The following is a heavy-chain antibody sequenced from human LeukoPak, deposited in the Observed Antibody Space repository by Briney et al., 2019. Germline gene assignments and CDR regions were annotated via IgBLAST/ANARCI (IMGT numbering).Heavy chain of an antibody. Sequence: GESLSIACKASGYSLSNYWVAWVRQMPGKGLEWMGILYPGDSDTRYSPSFQGQVTISADKSINTSYLQWSSLKASDTAIYYCAKGRQQLPSLTWFEPWGGGSVHSVSS. D-gene: IGHD6-13*01. J-gene: IGHJ5*02. V-gene: IGHV5-51*01. CDR1: GYSLSNYW. CDR2: LYPGDSDT. CDR3: AKGRQQLPSLTWFEP.